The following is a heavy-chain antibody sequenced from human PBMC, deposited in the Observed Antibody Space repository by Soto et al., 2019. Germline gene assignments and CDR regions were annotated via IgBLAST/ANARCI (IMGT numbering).Heavy chain of an antibody. CDR1: GGSISSGGYY. D-gene: IGHD6-19*01. CDR2: IYYSGST. CDR3: AAHIKAVADFGYTLDY. V-gene: IGHV4-31*03. Sequence: QVQLQESGPGLVKPSQTLSLTCTVSGGSISSGGYYWSWIRQHPGKGLEWIGYIYYSGSTYYNPSFKSRVTISVDTSKNQFSLKLSSVTAADTAVYYCAAHIKAVADFGYTLDYWGQGTLVTVSS. J-gene: IGHJ4*02.